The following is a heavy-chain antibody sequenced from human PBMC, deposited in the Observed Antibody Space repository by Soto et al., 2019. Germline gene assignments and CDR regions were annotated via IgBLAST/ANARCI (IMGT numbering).Heavy chain of an antibody. D-gene: IGHD2-15*01. Sequence: QVQLQESGPGLVKPSETLSLTCTVSGGSVTDDPYHWSWIRQPPGKGLEWIGYMLYSGSTTYNPPPPRRVAISIDTSKNQSSLRLSSATASNTAVYYCTGYREGVGGRGFWGQGNLVTVSS. CDR1: GGSVTDDPYH. CDR3: TGYREGVGGRGF. CDR2: MLYSGST. J-gene: IGHJ4*02. V-gene: IGHV4-61*01.